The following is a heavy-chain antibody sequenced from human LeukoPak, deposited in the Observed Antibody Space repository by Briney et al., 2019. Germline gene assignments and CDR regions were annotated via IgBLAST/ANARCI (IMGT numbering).Heavy chain of an antibody. J-gene: IGHJ4*02. CDR1: GFTFSSYA. Sequence: GGSLRLSCAASGFTFSSYAISWVRQAPGKGLDWVSTISGSGGNTYYADSVKGRFTISRDNSKNTLYLQMNRLRAEDTAVYYCAKGYDSSGYYFNSHDYWGQGTLVTVSS. D-gene: IGHD3-22*01. V-gene: IGHV3-23*01. CDR2: ISGSGGNT. CDR3: AKGYDSSGYYFNSHDY.